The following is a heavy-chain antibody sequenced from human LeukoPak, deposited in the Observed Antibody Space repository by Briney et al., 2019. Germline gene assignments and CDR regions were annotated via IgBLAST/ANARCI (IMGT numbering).Heavy chain of an antibody. CDR3: ARGLSSTSFYYYYYMDV. J-gene: IGHJ6*03. D-gene: IGHD2-2*01. CDR1: GYTFTGYY. Sequence: ASVKVSCKASGYTFTGYYMHWVRQAPGQGLEWMGWINPNSGGTNYAQKFQGRVTMARDTSISTAYMELSRLRSDDTAVYYCARGLSSTSFYYYYYMDVWGKGTTVTVSS. V-gene: IGHV1-2*02. CDR2: INPNSGGT.